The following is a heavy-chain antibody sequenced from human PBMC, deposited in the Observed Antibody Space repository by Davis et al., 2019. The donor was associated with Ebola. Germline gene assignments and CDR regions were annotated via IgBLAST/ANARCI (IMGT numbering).Heavy chain of an antibody. V-gene: IGHV3-74*01. CDR1: GFTFSSHW. J-gene: IGHJ4*02. D-gene: IGHD4-11*01. CDR3: TTTTTVFDY. CDR2: INSDGDKI. Sequence: HTGGSLRLSCAASGFTFSSHWMHWVRQGPGKGLVWVSRINSDGDKIDYADSVKGRFTISRDNAKNSLYLQMNSLRAEDTAVYYCTTTTTVFDYWGQGTLVTVSS.